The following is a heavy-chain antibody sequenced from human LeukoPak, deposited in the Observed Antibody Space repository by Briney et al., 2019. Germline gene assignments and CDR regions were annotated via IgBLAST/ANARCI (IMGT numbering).Heavy chain of an antibody. Sequence: SQTLSLTCTVSAGSISSGGYYWSWIRQHPGKGLVWIGYIYYSGSTYYNPSLKSRVTISVDTSKNQFSLKLSSVTAADTAVYYCSGTMVRGVIISFDYWGQGTLVTVSS. V-gene: IGHV4-31*03. D-gene: IGHD3-10*01. CDR1: AGSISSGGYY. J-gene: IGHJ4*02. CDR3: SGTMVRGVIISFDY. CDR2: IYYSGST.